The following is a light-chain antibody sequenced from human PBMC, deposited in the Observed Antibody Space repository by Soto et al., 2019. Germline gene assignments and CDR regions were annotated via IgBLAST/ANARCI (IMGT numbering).Light chain of an antibody. V-gene: IGKV1-5*01. CDR3: QHRV. J-gene: IGKJ3*01. CDR1: QDISTW. Sequence: DIQMTQSPSTLSASVGDSVTSTCRASQDISTWLAWYQQRPGKAPHLLIYDASRLQSGVPSRFSGSGSGTEFTLTVSSLQPDDFATYYCQHRVFGPGTKVDIK. CDR2: DAS.